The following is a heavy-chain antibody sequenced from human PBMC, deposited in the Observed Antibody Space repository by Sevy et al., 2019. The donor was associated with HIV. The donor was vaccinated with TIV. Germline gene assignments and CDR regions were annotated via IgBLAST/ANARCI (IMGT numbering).Heavy chain of an antibody. Sequence: SETLSLTCTVSGGSISSGDYYWSWIRQPPGKSLEWIGYIYYSGSTYYNPSLKSRVTISVDTSKNQFSLKLSSVTAADTAVYYCASYIAAAAPGWFDPWGQGTLVTVSS. CDR2: IYYSGST. V-gene: IGHV4-30-4*01. CDR3: ASYIAAAAPGWFDP. D-gene: IGHD6-13*01. CDR1: GGSISSGDYY. J-gene: IGHJ5*02.